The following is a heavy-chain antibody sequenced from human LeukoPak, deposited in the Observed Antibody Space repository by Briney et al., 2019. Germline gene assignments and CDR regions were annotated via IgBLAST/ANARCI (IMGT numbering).Heavy chain of an antibody. CDR1: GYTFTSYG. CDR3: ARDATAYSSSWYVPWFDP. Sequence: ASVKVSCKASGYTFTSYGTSWVRPAPQQGLERMGWIFAYIGNTNYAQKLQGRVTMTTHTSTRTAYMELRSQRSDDTAVYYCARDATAYSSSWYVPWFDPWGQGTLVTVSS. CDR2: IFAYIGNT. D-gene: IGHD6-13*01. V-gene: IGHV1-18*01. J-gene: IGHJ5*02.